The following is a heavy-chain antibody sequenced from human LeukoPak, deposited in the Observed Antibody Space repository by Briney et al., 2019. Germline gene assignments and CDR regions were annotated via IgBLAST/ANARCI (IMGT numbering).Heavy chain of an antibody. Sequence: SETLSLTCTVSGGSISSGGYYWSWIRQHPGKGLEWIGCIYYSGSTYYNPSLKSRVTISVDTSKNQFSLKLSSVTAADTAVYYCARSGYDFNWFDPWGQGTLVTVSS. CDR2: IYYSGST. J-gene: IGHJ5*02. CDR1: GGSISSGGYY. V-gene: IGHV4-31*03. D-gene: IGHD5-12*01. CDR3: ARSGYDFNWFDP.